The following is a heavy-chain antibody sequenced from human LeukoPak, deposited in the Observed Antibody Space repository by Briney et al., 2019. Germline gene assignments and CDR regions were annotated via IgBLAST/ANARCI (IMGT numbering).Heavy chain of an antibody. CDR3: ARDVIAAAGMDYFDY. D-gene: IGHD6-13*01. CDR2: IYTSGST. CDR1: GGSISSGSYY. V-gene: IGHV4-61*02. Sequence: SQTLSLTCTVSGGSISSGSYYWSWIRQPAGKGLEWIGRIYTSGSTNYNPSLKSRVTISVDTSKNQFSLKLSSVTAADTAVYYCARDVIAAAGMDYFDYWGQGTLVTVSS. J-gene: IGHJ4*02.